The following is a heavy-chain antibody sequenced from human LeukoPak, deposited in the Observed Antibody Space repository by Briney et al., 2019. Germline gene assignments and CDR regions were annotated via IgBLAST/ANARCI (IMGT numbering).Heavy chain of an antibody. D-gene: IGHD4-23*01. V-gene: IGHV1-69*13. J-gene: IGHJ4*02. Sequence: ASVKVSCKASGGTFSSYAISWVRQAPGQGLEWMGGIIPIFGTANYAQKFQGRVTITADESTSTAYMELSSLRSEDTAVYYCARDGYGGKSYFDYWGQGTLVTVSS. CDR1: GGTFSSYA. CDR2: IIPIFGTA. CDR3: ARDGYGGKSYFDY.